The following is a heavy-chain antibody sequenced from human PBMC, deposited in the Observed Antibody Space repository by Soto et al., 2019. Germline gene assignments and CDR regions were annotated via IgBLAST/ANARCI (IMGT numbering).Heavy chain of an antibody. D-gene: IGHD5-12*01. CDR3: AREGEYNGNPIYX. Sequence: GGSLRLSCAASGFTFSSYGMHWVRQAPGKGLEWVSVIWYDGSNKYYADSVKVRFTISRDNSKKTLYLQMNSLRAEDTAVYYCAREGEYNGNPIYXWGQGTLVTGSX. CDR2: IWYDGSNK. V-gene: IGHV3-33*01. CDR1: GFTFSSYG. J-gene: IGHJ4*02.